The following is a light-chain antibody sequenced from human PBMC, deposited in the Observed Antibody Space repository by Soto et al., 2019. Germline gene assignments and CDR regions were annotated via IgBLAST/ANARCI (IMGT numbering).Light chain of an antibody. V-gene: IGKV3-11*01. CDR2: DAS. Sequence: EIVLTQSPATLSLSPGERATLSCRASQSVSSYLAWYQQKPGQAPRLLIYDASNRATGIPARFSGSVSGTDFTLTVSRLEREDFAVYYCQQRSNWLTFGGGTKVEIK. J-gene: IGKJ4*01. CDR1: QSVSSY. CDR3: QQRSNWLT.